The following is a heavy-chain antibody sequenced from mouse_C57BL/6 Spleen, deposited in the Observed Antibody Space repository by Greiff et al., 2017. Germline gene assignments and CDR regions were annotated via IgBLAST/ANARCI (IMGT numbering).Heavy chain of an antibody. D-gene: IGHD2-1*01. CDR2: IDPETGGT. CDR1: GYTFTDYE. CDR3: TREGIYGNYEGFAY. J-gene: IGHJ3*01. Sequence: QVQLQQSGAELVRPGASVTLSCKASGYTFTDYEMHWVKQTPVHGLEWIGAIDPETGGTAYNQTFKGKAILTADKSSSTAYMELRSLTSEDAAVYYWTREGIYGNYEGFAYWGQGTLVTVSA. V-gene: IGHV1-15*01.